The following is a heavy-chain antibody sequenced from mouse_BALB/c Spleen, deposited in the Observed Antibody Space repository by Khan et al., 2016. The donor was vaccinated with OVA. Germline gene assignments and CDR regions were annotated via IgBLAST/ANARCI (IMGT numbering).Heavy chain of an antibody. CDR1: GYTFTDYY. Sequence: QVQLQQSGAELARPGASVKLSCKASGYTFTDYYINWMRQRTGQGLEWIGEISPGGDNTYYNEKFKGKATLTADKSSSTAYMQRSSLTAEDSAVYFCAREGAAWFPYWGQGTLVTVSA. J-gene: IGHJ3*01. V-gene: IGHV1-77*01. CDR3: AREGAAWFPY. CDR2: ISPGGDNT.